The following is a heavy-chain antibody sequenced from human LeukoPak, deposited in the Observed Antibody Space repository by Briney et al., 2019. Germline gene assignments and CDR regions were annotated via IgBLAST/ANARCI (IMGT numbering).Heavy chain of an antibody. CDR2: ISSSDDGT. CDR1: GFTFSSFS. D-gene: IGHD2-21*02. V-gene: IGHV3-23*01. J-gene: IGHJ5*02. CDR3: AKSPVASCIGAYCYPFYL. Sequence: PGGSLRLSCAASGFTFSSFSMSWVRQPPGKGLEWVSAISSSDDGTYYADCVKGRFTISRDNSKNTLYLQMNTLRAEDTAVYYCAKSPVASCIGAYCYPFYLWGKEHLVTVSS.